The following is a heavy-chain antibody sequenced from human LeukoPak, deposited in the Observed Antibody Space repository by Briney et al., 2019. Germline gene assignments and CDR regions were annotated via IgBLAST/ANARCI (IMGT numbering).Heavy chain of an antibody. J-gene: IGHJ5*02. CDR2: ISGDGTAR. Sequence: GGSLRLSCAASGFTSSSYWMHWVRQVPGKGLVRVSRISGDGTARNYADSVKGRFTISRDNVKNTLYLQMNSLRVEDTAVYYCARDPRNVGLAPWGQGALVTVSS. CDR3: ARDPRNVGLAP. V-gene: IGHV3-74*01. CDR1: GFTSSSYW. D-gene: IGHD2-15*01.